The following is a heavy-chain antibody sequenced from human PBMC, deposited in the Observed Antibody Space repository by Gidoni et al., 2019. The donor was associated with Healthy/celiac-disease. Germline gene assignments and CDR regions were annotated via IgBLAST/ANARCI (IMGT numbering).Heavy chain of an antibody. CDR2: TYYRSKWYN. CDR1: GYSVSSNSAA. J-gene: IGHJ3*02. CDR3: AREGVAGTGGAFDI. Sequence: QVQLQQSGPGLVKPSQTLSLTCAISGYSVSSNSAAWNWVRQSPSRGLEWLGRTYYRSKWYNDYALSVKSRITINPDTSKNQFFLQVNSVTPADTAVYYCAREGVAGTGGAFDIWGQGTMVTVSS. D-gene: IGHD6-19*01. V-gene: IGHV6-1*01.